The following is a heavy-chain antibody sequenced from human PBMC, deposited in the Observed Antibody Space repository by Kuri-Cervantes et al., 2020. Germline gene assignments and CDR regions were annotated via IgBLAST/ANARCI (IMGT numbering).Heavy chain of an antibody. D-gene: IGHD6-19*01. V-gene: IGHV1-18*01. J-gene: IGHJ3*02. Sequence: ASVKVSCKASGYTFTSYAMHWVRQAPGQGLEWMAWISAYDGDTKYAQKFQGRVTMTTDTSTTTAYMELKSLRSDDTAVYYCARDVFGAAVASRAFDIWGQGTMVTVSS. CDR2: ISAYDGDT. CDR1: GYTFTSYA. CDR3: ARDVFGAAVASRAFDI.